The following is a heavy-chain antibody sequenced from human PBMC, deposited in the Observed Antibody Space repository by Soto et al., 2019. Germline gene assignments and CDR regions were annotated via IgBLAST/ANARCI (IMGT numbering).Heavy chain of an antibody. V-gene: IGHV4-31*03. CDR3: ARAAANIDY. CDR1: GGSISSSGSY. Sequence: QVQLQESGPGLVKPSQTLSLTCTVSGGSISSSGSYWTWIRQHPGKGLEWIGYISYSGSTVYNPSLESRVTISVDTSKTQFSLNLSSVTAADTAVYYCARAAANIDYWGQGTLVTVSS. CDR2: ISYSGST. D-gene: IGHD2-2*01. J-gene: IGHJ4*02.